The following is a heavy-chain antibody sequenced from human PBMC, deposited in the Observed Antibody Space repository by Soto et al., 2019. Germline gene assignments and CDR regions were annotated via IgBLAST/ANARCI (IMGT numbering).Heavy chain of an antibody. D-gene: IGHD3-22*01. J-gene: IGHJ4*02. V-gene: IGHV5-51*01. CDR3: ARQAYHYDTYSFGY. Sequence: GESLKISCKASGYTFTSYWIGWVRQMPGKGLEWMGIIYPSNSETRFSPFFQGQVTLSADKSIFTAYLQWSSLKASDTAIYYCARQAYHYDTYSFGYWGQGTLVTVSS. CDR2: IYPSNSET. CDR1: GYTFTSYW.